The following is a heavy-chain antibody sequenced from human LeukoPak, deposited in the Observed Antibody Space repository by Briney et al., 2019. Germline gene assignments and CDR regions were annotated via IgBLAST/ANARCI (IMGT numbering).Heavy chain of an antibody. J-gene: IGHJ4*02. CDR3: ARGSKYYDILG. D-gene: IGHD3-9*01. CDR2: INHSGST. CDR1: GGSISSSGYY. V-gene: IGHV4-39*07. Sequence: SETLSLTCTVSGGSISSSGYYWGWIRQPPGKGLEWIGEINHSGSTNYNPSLKSRVTISVDTSKNQFSLKLSSVTAADTAVYYCARGSKYYDILGWGQGTLVTVSS.